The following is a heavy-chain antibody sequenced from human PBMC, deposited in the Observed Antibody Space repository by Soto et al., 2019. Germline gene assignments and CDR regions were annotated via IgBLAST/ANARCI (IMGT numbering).Heavy chain of an antibody. CDR2: ISTYSGDT. D-gene: IGHD5-12*01. V-gene: IGHV1-18*01. CDR1: GYTFFTYD. CDR3: ARHHGPTTSENWFDP. J-gene: IGHJ5*02. Sequence: QVHLVQSGVEVKTPGASVRVSCQASGYTFFTYDISWVRQAPGQGLEWMGWISTYSGDTKYAQKFQGRVTMTTDTSTTTAYLELRSLRSDDTAVYYCARHHGPTTSENWFDPWCQGTLVTGSS.